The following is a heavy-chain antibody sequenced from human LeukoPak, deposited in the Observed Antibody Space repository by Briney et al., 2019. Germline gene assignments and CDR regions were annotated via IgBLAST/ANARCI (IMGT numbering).Heavy chain of an antibody. V-gene: IGHV3-30*04. Sequence: PGRSLRLSCAASGFTFSSYPMHWVRQAPGKGLEWVAVISYDGSNKYYADSVKGRFTISSDNSKNTLYLQMNSLRAEDTAVYYCARVSADCYWGQGTLVTVSS. D-gene: IGHD3/OR15-3a*01. CDR2: ISYDGSNK. CDR3: ARVSADCY. J-gene: IGHJ4*02. CDR1: GFTFSSYP.